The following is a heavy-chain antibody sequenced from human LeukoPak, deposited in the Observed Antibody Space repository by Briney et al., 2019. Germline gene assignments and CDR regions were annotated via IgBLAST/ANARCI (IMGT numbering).Heavy chain of an antibody. D-gene: IGHD3-3*01. V-gene: IGHV1-69*13. Sequence: SVKVSCKASGGTFSSYAISWVRQAPGQGLEWMGGIIPIFGTANYAQKFQGRVTITADESTSTAYMELSSLRSEDTAVNYCARGPGGVLEWLFYAFDIWGQGTMVTVSS. CDR1: GGTFSSYA. CDR2: IIPIFGTA. J-gene: IGHJ3*02. CDR3: ARGPGGVLEWLFYAFDI.